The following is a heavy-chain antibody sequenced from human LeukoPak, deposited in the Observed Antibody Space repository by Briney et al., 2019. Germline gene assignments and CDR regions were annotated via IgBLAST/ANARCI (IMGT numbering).Heavy chain of an antibody. V-gene: IGHV1-69*13. J-gene: IGHJ6*02. CDR2: IIPIFGTA. Sequence: ASVKVSCKASGYTFTSYGISWVRQAPGQGLEWMGGIIPIFGTANYAQKFQGRVTITADESTSTAYMELSSLRSEDTAVYYCARSEQQLTSYYYYGMDVWGQGTTVTVSS. CDR1: GYTFTSYG. D-gene: IGHD6-13*01. CDR3: ARSEQQLTSYYYYGMDV.